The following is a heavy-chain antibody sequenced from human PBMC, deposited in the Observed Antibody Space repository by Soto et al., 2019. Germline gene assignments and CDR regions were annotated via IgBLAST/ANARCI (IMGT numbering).Heavy chain of an antibody. CDR1: GYTFTNYD. D-gene: IGHD6-13*01. V-gene: IGHV1-8*01. CDR2: MNPNSGYT. J-gene: IGHJ6*02. Sequence: QVQLVQSGAEVKKPGASVKVSCMASGYTFTNYDINWVRQATGQGLEWMGWMNPNSGYTGSAQKFQGGVTMTRNTSIRTEYMQLSSLRSDDTAVYYCARGHSSSWLYGMDVWGQGTTVTVSS. CDR3: ARGHSSSWLYGMDV.